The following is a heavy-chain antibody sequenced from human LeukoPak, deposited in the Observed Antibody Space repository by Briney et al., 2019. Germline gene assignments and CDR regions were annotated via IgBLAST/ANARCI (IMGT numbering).Heavy chain of an antibody. CDR3: ARGSAGRTDY. V-gene: IGHV4-38-2*01. CDR2: IYHSGST. D-gene: IGHD1-26*01. J-gene: IGHJ4*02. CDR1: GYSISSGYY. Sequence: SKTLSLTCAVSGYSISSGYYWGWIRQPPGKGLEWIGSIYHSGSTYYNPPLKSRVAISVDTSKNQFSLKLSSVTAADTAVYYCARGSAGRTDYWGQGTLVTVSS.